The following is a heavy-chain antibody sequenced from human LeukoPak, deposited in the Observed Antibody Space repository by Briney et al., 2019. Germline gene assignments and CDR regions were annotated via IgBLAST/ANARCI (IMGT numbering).Heavy chain of an antibody. CDR2: IYYSGST. D-gene: IGHD2-8*02. V-gene: IGHV4-59*01. J-gene: IGHJ6*04. CDR3: ARVRILDYYYYGMDV. Sequence: SETLSLTCTVSGGSISSYYWSWIRQPPGKGLEWIGYIYYSGSTNYNPSLKSRVTISVDTSKNQFSLKLSSVTAADTAGYYCARVRILDYYYYGMDVWTKAPRSASPQ. CDR1: GGSISSYY.